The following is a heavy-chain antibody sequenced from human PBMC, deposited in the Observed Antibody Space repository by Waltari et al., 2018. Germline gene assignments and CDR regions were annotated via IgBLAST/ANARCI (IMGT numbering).Heavy chain of an antibody. J-gene: IGHJ3*02. CDR1: GFTLSSYW. V-gene: IGHV3-7*01. Sequence: EVQLVESGGGLVQPGGSLRLSCAASGFTLSSYWMSWVRQAPGKGLEWVANIKQDGSEKYYVDSVKGRFTISRDNAKNSLYLQMNSLRAEDTAVYYCARVMGATTLSFDIWGQGTMVTVSS. CDR3: ARVMGATTLSFDI. CDR2: IKQDGSEK. D-gene: IGHD1-26*01.